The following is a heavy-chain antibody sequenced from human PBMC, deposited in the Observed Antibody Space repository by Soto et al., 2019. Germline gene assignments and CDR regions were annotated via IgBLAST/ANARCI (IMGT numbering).Heavy chain of an antibody. Sequence: GGSLRLSCAASGFTFSSYAMSWVRQAPGKGLEWVSAISGSGGSTYYADSVKGRFTISRDNSKNTLYLQMNSLRAEDTAVYYCAKAYTIVVVTLAADAFDIWGQATMVTVSS. CDR1: GFTFSSYA. V-gene: IGHV3-23*01. D-gene: IGHD2-15*01. CDR3: AKAYTIVVVTLAADAFDI. CDR2: ISGSGGST. J-gene: IGHJ3*02.